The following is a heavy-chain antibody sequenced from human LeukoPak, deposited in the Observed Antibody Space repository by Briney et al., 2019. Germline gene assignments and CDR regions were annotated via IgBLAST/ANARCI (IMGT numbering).Heavy chain of an antibody. J-gene: IGHJ5*02. V-gene: IGHV4-39*07. CDR3: AIKPPSGWFGTGWLDP. Sequence: PSETLSLTGTVSGGSISISSYYWGWIRQPPGKGLEWLGWIYYSGTTSYNPSSKSRVTISAAKSKNHFSLKLNSVPAADTAVYYCAIKPPSGWFGTGWLDPWGQGTLVTVSS. CDR2: IYYSGTT. D-gene: IGHD3-10*01. CDR1: GGSISISSYY.